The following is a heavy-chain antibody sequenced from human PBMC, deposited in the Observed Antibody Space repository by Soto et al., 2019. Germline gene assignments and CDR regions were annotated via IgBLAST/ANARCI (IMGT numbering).Heavy chain of an antibody. CDR3: AHRVDYRGSWNTGYFDY. CDR1: GFSLSITGVA. Sequence: QITLKESGPTLVKPTQTLTLTCSFSGFSLSITGVAVGWIRQPPGKALECLVLIYWDDDKRYSPSLKSRLTITRDTSKNQVVLTMTDMDPVDTATYYCAHRVDYRGSWNTGYFDYWGQGTLVTVSS. CDR2: IYWDDDK. D-gene: IGHD2-15*01. V-gene: IGHV2-5*02. J-gene: IGHJ4*02.